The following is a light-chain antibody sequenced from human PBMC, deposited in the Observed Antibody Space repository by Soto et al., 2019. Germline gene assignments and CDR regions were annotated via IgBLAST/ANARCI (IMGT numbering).Light chain of an antibody. J-gene: IGLJ1*01. CDR2: DVT. CDR3: SSYTSSSTPYV. Sequence: CVLTKPASVSGSPGQSITISCTRTSSDVGGYNYVSWYQQHPVKAPKLMIYDVTNRPSGVSDRFSGSKSGNTASLTISGLQAEDETDYYCSSYTSSSTPYVFGTGTKVTVL. V-gene: IGLV2-14*01. CDR1: SSDVGGYNY.